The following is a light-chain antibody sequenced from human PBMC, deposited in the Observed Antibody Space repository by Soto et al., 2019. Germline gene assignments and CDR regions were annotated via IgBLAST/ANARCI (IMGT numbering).Light chain of an antibody. CDR3: HQRSSWPFT. Sequence: EIVLPQAPATLSLSPGERATLSCRASQSVSSYLAWSQQKPGQAPRLLIYDTSNRATGIPARFSGSGSGTDFTLTISSLEPEDFAVYFCHQRSSWPFTFGPGTNVDI. CDR2: DTS. CDR1: QSVSSY. V-gene: IGKV3-11*01. J-gene: IGKJ3*01.